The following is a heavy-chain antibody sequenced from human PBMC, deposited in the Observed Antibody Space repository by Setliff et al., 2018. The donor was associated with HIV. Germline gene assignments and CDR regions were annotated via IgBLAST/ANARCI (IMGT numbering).Heavy chain of an antibody. Sequence: ETLSLTCTVSGGSISSYYWSWIRQPPGKGLEWIGYIYTSGSTNYNPSLKSRVTISVDTSKNQFSLKLISVTAADTAVYYCARRTSSSFDYWGQGTLVTVSS. CDR1: GGSISSYY. CDR3: ARRTSSSFDY. CDR2: IYTSGST. J-gene: IGHJ4*02. D-gene: IGHD6-6*01. V-gene: IGHV4-4*08.